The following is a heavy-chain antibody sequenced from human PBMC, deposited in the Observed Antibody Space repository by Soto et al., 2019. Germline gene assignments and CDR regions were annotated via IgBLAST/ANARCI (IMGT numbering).Heavy chain of an antibody. Sequence: ASVKVSCKASGYTFTGYYMHWVRQAPGQGLEWMGWINPNSGGTNYAQKFQGRVTMTRDTSISTAYMELSRLRSDDTAVYYCARRQSIAVAGSLFNAFDIWGQGXMVTVSS. V-gene: IGHV1-2*02. CDR1: GYTFTGYY. CDR2: INPNSGGT. D-gene: IGHD6-19*01. CDR3: ARRQSIAVAGSLFNAFDI. J-gene: IGHJ3*02.